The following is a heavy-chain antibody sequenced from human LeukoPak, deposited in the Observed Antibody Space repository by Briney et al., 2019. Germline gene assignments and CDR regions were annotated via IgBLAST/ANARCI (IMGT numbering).Heavy chain of an antibody. CDR3: ARRLGYSNSSGVLFWFDP. D-gene: IGHD6-6*01. CDR1: GSSFTSYW. J-gene: IGHJ5*02. V-gene: IGHV5-51*01. CDR2: IYPGDSDT. Sequence: GESLKISCKGSGSSFTSYWIGWVRQMPGKGLEWMGIIYPGDSDTRYSPSFQGQVTISADKSISTAYLQWSSLKASDTALYYYARRLGYSNSSGVLFWFDPWGQGTLVTVSS.